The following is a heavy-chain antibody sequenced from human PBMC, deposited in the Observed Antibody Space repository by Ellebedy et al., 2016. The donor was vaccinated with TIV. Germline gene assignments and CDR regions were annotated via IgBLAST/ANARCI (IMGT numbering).Heavy chain of an antibody. V-gene: IGHV3-33*01. CDR1: GFTFNNYG. CDR2: VWSDGSNK. CDR3: ARANTAMVRRNHMDV. D-gene: IGHD5-18*01. J-gene: IGHJ6*02. Sequence: GESLKISCAASGFTFNNYGMPWVRQAPGKGLEWVAVVWSDGSNKYYADSVKGRFTISRDNSKSTLYLKMDSLRAEDTAVYYCARANTAMVRRNHMDVWGQGTTVTVSS.